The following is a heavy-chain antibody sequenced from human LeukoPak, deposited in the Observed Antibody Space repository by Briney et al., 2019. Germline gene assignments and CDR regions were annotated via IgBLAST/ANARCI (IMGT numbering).Heavy chain of an antibody. Sequence: PGRSLRLSCAASGFTFHDYAMHWVRQAPGKGLEWVSGISWKSGSIGYADSVKGRFTISRDNAKNSLYLQMNSLTSEDMALYYCAKGSVEYSYGYYMDVWGKGTTVTVSS. CDR2: ISWKSGSI. V-gene: IGHV3-9*03. CDR1: GFTFHDYA. D-gene: IGHD5-18*01. CDR3: AKGSVEYSYGYYMDV. J-gene: IGHJ6*03.